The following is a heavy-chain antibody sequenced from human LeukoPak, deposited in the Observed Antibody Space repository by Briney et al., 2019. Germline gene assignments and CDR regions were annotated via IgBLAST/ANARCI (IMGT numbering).Heavy chain of an antibody. CDR1: GFTFSSYG. Sequence: GGSLRLSCAASGFTFSSYGMHWVRQAPGKGLEWGAVILYDGSNKYYADSVKGRFTISRDNSKNTLYLQMNSLRAEDTAVYYCARELEPSRAFLLSLGNWFDRWGQGTLVTVSS. D-gene: IGHD1-1*01. J-gene: IGHJ5*02. CDR3: ARELEPSRAFLLSLGNWFDR. CDR2: ILYDGSNK. V-gene: IGHV3-33*01.